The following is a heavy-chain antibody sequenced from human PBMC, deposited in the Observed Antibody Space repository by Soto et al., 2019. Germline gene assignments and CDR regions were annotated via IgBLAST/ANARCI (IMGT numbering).Heavy chain of an antibody. CDR2: IYYSGST. V-gene: IGHV4-39*01. Sequence: QLQLQESGPGLVKPSETLSLTCTVSGGSISSSSYYWGWIRQPPGKGLEWIGSIYYSGSTYYNPSLKSRVTISVDTSKNQFSLKLSSVTAADTAVYYCARRPLSNYGFGWFDPWGQGTLVTVSS. D-gene: IGHD4-4*01. CDR3: ARRPLSNYGFGWFDP. J-gene: IGHJ5*02. CDR1: GGSISSSSYY.